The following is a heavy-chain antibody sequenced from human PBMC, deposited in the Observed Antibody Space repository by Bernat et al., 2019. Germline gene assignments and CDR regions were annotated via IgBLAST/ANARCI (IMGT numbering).Heavy chain of an antibody. D-gene: IGHD3-10*01. Sequence: EVQLVESGGGLVQPGGSLRLSCSASGFTFSSYAMHWVRQAPGKGLEYVSAISSNGGSTYYADSVKGRFTISRDNSKNTLYLQMSSLRAEDTAVYYCVKPFGESPGALYYYYGMDVWGQGTTVTVSS. J-gene: IGHJ6*02. CDR2: ISSNGGST. CDR3: VKPFGESPGALYYYYGMDV. CDR1: GFTFSSYA. V-gene: IGHV3-64D*06.